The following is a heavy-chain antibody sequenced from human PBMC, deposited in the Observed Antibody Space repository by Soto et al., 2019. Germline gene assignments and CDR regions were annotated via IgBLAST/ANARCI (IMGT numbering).Heavy chain of an antibody. J-gene: IGHJ6*02. D-gene: IGHD6-6*01. CDR1: GYSFTSYW. V-gene: IGHV5-51*01. Sequence: GESLKISCNGSGYSFTSYWIGWVRQMPGKGLEWMGIIYPGDSDTRYSPSFQGQVTISADKSISTAYLQWSSLKASDTATYYCPRRLEPAEGPRDYYYYYGMDGWGQGTTVTV. CDR3: PRRLEPAEGPRDYYYYYGMDG. CDR2: IYPGDSDT.